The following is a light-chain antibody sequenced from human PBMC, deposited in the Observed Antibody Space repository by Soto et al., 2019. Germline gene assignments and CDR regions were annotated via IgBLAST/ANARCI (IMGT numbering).Light chain of an antibody. Sequence: DMLMAQSPLSVGVARGEPASISCRSSQSLLYSDGDNYLDWYLQKPGQSPQLLIYLASNRASGVPARFSGSGSGTYFTLKISRVEAEDVGLYYCMQALQTPNTVGQGTQLEIK. J-gene: IGKJ5*01. CDR1: QSLLYSDGDNY. CDR3: MQALQTPNT. CDR2: LAS. V-gene: IGKV2-28*01.